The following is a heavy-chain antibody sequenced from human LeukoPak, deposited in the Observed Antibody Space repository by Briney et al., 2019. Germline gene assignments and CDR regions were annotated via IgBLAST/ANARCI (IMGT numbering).Heavy chain of an antibody. CDR3: ARAQAGRGYSYGLDY. CDR2: INSDGSDT. CDR1: GFTFSSYW. D-gene: IGHD5-18*01. Sequence: GGSLRLSCAASGFTFSSYWMHWVRQAPGKGPVWVSRINSDGSDTSYADSVKGRFTVSRDNAKNSLYLQMNSLRAEDTAVYYCARAQAGRGYSYGLDYWGQGTLVTVSS. J-gene: IGHJ4*02. V-gene: IGHV3-74*01.